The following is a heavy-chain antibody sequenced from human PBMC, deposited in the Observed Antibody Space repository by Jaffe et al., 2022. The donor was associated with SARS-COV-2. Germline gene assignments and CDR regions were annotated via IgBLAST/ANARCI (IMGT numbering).Heavy chain of an antibody. CDR1: GFTFSNYA. Sequence: EVQLVESGGGLVQPGGSLRLSCAASGFTFSNYAMSWVRQAPGKGPEWVSVICGSDNNTYYADSVRGRFTISRDNSKNTLFLQLNSLRVEDTAVYYCAKAEGSSCYRSSDCWGQGTLVTVCS. CDR2: ICGSDNNT. J-gene: IGHJ4*02. CDR3: AKAEGSSCYRSSDC. V-gene: IGHV3-23*04. D-gene: IGHD6-19*01.